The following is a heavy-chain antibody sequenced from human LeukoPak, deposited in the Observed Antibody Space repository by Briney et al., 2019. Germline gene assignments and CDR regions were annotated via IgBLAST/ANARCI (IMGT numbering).Heavy chain of an antibody. CDR1: GFTFSSYA. V-gene: IGHV3-23*01. Sequence: PGRSLRLSCAASGFTFSSYAMSWVRQAPGKGLEWVSAISGGGGSTYYADSVRGRFTISRDNSKNTLYLQMNSLRAEDTAVYYCANTEDYYDSSGSTPYYFDYWGQGTLVTVSS. J-gene: IGHJ4*02. CDR2: ISGGGGST. D-gene: IGHD3-22*01. CDR3: ANTEDYYDSSGSTPYYFDY.